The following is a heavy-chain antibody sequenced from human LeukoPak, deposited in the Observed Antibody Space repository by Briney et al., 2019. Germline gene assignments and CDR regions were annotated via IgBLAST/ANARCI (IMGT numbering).Heavy chain of an antibody. Sequence: ASVKVSCKASGGTFSSYAISWVRQAPGQGLEWMGRIIPIFGTANYAQKFQGRVTITTDESTSTAYMELSSLRSEDTAVYYCARESGYYYDSSGYYYIGYFGYWGQGTLVTVSS. D-gene: IGHD3-22*01. J-gene: IGHJ4*02. CDR3: ARESGYYYDSSGYYYIGYFGY. CDR1: GGTFSSYA. CDR2: IIPIFGTA. V-gene: IGHV1-69*05.